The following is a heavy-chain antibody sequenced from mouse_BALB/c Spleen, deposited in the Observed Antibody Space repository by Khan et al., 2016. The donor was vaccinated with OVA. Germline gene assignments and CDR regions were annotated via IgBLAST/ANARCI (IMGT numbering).Heavy chain of an antibody. J-gene: IGHJ3*01. CDR1: GFNIKDTY. D-gene: IGHD1-1*02. Sequence: EVELVESGAELVKPGASVKLSCTASGFNIKDTYIHWIKQRPEQGLEWIGRIDPANGNTKYDPKFQVKATITADTSSNTACLQLTSLTSEDTAVYYCARGGSFGAWFAYWGQGTLVTVST. CDR3: ARGGSFGAWFAY. V-gene: IGHV14-3*02. CDR2: IDPANGNT.